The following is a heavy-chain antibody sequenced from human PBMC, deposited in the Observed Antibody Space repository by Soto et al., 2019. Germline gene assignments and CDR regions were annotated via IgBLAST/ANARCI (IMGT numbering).Heavy chain of an antibody. V-gene: IGHV1-2*02. CDR3: GRGRSGQIVVFY. Sequence: APMKVSCKASGYTFTGHYIHWVRQAHGQGPEWEGEIGPESGATRYAQKFQGRVTMTMDTSVTQLNMELKDLSPDDTAVYYCGRGRSGQIVVFYWGQGPLVTVS. J-gene: IGHJ4*02. CDR1: GYTFTGHY. D-gene: IGHD1-26*01. CDR2: IGPESGAT.